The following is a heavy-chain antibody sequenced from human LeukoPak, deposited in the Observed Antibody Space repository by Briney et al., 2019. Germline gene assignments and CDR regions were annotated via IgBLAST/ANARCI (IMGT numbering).Heavy chain of an antibody. J-gene: IGHJ3*01. V-gene: IGHV3-23*01. CDR2: ISDSDADT. CDR3: AKDFVRGTLTGAFDV. CDR1: GFSFRSFT. D-gene: IGHD3-10*01. Sequence: GGSLRLSCAASGFSFRSFTMPWVRQAPGKGLEWVSGISDSDADTHYADSVKGRFTISRDNSKNTVYLQMSSLRVEDTALYYCAKDFVRGTLTGAFDVWGRGAMVTVST.